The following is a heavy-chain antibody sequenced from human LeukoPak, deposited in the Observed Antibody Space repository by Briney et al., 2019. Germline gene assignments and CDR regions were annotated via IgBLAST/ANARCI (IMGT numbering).Heavy chain of an antibody. CDR1: GDTFSSYY. CDR3: AREGFHGRELFPTFDY. J-gene: IGHJ4*02. CDR2: ITPSGDST. V-gene: IGHV1-46*01. D-gene: IGHD3-10*01. Sequence: ASVKVSCKASGDTFSSYYMHWVRQAPGQGLEWMGIITPSGDSTNYAQKFQGRVTMTRDTSTGTVYMELSSLRSEDTAVYYCAREGFHGRELFPTFDYWGQGTLVTVSS.